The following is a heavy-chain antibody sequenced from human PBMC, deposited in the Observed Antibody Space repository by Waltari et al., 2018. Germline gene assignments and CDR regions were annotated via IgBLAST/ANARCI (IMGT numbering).Heavy chain of an antibody. Sequence: QVELQESGPGVVKPSETLSLTCAVSGYSISSGYYWAWIRQPPGEGLEWIGTLAYSGSTYYNSYLKSRATISVDTSRNQFSLRLSSVTAADTAVYYCARGLGTSCYNDWGQGSLVTVSS. CDR2: LAYSGST. CDR3: ARGLGTSCYND. V-gene: IGHV4-38-2*01. J-gene: IGHJ4*02. CDR1: GYSISSGYY. D-gene: IGHD2-2*02.